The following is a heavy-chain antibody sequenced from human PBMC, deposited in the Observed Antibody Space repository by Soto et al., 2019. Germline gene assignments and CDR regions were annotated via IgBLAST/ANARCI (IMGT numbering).Heavy chain of an antibody. CDR1: GFTFSSYG. CDR2: ISYDGSNK. J-gene: IGHJ2*01. CDR3: AKDSSFDL. V-gene: IGHV3-30*18. Sequence: QVQLVESGGGVVQPGRSLRLSCAASGFTFSSYGMHWVRQTPGKGLEWVAVISYDGSNKYYADSVKGRFTISRDNSKNMLYLQMNSLRAEDTAVYYCAKDSSFDLWGRGTLVTVSS.